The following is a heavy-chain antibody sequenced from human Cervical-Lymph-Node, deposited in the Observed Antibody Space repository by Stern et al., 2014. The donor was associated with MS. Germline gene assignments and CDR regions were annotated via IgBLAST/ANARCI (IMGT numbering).Heavy chain of an antibody. J-gene: IGHJ5*02. Sequence: QVQLVQSGAEVKKPGASVKVSCKSSGYTFSTYGISWVRQAPGQGLEWMGWISGYNDNTNYVEKFQGRVTMTTDTSTSTAYMELRSLRSDDTAVYYCARDPRIAVAGTGGGFDPWVQGTLVTVSS. CDR2: ISGYNDNT. V-gene: IGHV1-18*01. CDR3: ARDPRIAVAGTGGGFDP. D-gene: IGHD6-19*01. CDR1: GYTFSTYG.